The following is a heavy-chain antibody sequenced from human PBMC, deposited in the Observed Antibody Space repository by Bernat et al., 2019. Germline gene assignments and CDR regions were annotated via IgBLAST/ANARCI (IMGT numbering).Heavy chain of an antibody. CDR2: MYYSGST. V-gene: IGHV4-59*01. CDR3: ARGTSTSAPYMDV. CDR1: GGSISSFY. Sequence: QVQLQESGPGLVKPSETLSLTCTVSGGSISSFYWSWIRQPPGRGLEWIGYMYYSGSTKYNPSLMSRVTISADTSKNQISLKLSSVIAADTAVYYCARGTSTSAPYMDVWGKGTTVTVSS. J-gene: IGHJ6*03.